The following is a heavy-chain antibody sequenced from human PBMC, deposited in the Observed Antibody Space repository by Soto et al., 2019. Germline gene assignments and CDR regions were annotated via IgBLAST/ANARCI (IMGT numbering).Heavy chain of an antibody. CDR1: GFRFSTYD. CDR2: INSRSDSI. V-gene: IGHV3-48*01. D-gene: IGHD3-10*01. J-gene: IGHJ4*02. CDR3: ARDAPLSPGTWLNLDY. Sequence: RLSCAASGFRFSTYDMNWVRQAPGKGLEWISYINSRSDSIDYADSVKGRFTITRDNAKNSVYLQMNSLRVEDTGVYYCARDAPLSPGTWLNLDYWSQGTLVTVSS.